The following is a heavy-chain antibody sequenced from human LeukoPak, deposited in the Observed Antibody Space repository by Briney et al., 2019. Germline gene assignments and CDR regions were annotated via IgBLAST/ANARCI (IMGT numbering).Heavy chain of an antibody. J-gene: IGHJ4*02. CDR3: ARDHCTNGVCYADY. CDR1: GGTFSSYA. D-gene: IGHD2-8*01. Sequence: SVRVSCKASGGTFSSYAISWVRQAPGQGLEWMGRIIPIFGTANYAQKFQGRVTITTDESTSTAYMELSSLRSEDTAVYYCARDHCTNGVCYADYWGQGTLVTVSS. CDR2: IIPIFGTA. V-gene: IGHV1-69*05.